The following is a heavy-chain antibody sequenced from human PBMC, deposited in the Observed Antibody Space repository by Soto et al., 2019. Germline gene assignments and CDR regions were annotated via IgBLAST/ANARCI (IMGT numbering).Heavy chain of an antibody. J-gene: IGHJ4*02. CDR2: IKQDGSEK. CDR3: AREYYYGSGSYYKARYFDY. CDR1: GFTFSSYW. D-gene: IGHD3-10*01. V-gene: IGHV3-7*01. Sequence: GGSLRLSCAASGFTFSSYWMSWVRQAPGKGLEWVANIKQDGSEKYYVDSVKGRFTISRDNAKNSLYLQMNSLRAEDTAVYYCAREYYYGSGSYYKARYFDYWGQGTLVTVS.